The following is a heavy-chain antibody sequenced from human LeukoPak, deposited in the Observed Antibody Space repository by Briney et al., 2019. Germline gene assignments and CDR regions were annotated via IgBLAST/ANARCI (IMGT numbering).Heavy chain of an antibody. CDR3: ARDSRSSGRSFDY. CDR1: GYTFTGYY. J-gene: IGHJ4*02. Sequence: ASVKVSCKASGYTFTGYYMHWVRQAPGQGLEWMGWINPNSGGTNYAQKFQGRVTMTRDTSIRTAYMELSRLRSDDTAVYYCARDSRSSGRSFDYWGQGTLVTVSS. D-gene: IGHD6-19*01. CDR2: INPNSGGT. V-gene: IGHV1-2*02.